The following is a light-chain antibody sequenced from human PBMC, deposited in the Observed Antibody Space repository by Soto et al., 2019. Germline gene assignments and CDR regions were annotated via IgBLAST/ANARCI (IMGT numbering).Light chain of an antibody. V-gene: IGKV1-5*03. J-gene: IGKJ1*01. CDR3: QQYMTYPET. CDR2: KAS. CDR1: QSISRW. Sequence: DIQMTQSPSSLYASVGDRVTITCRASQSISRWVAWYQQKPGKAPKALIYKASSLESGVTSRFSGSGSGTEFTLTISSLQADDFATYYCQQYMTYPETFGQGTKVDIK.